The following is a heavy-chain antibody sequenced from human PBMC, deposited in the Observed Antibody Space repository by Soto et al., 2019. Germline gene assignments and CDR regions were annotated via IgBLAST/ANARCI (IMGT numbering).Heavy chain of an antibody. V-gene: IGHV1-69*01. CDR3: ARGNAMDV. CDR1: GGTFSSFS. CDR2: IMPIVGTA. Sequence: QVQLVQSGAEVKKPGSSVKVSCRASGGTFSSFSINWVRQAPGQGLEWMGGIMPIVGTASYAQKSQGRVTITAAGSTSTAHMELSSLRAEDTAVYYCARGNAMDVWGQGTTVTVSS. D-gene: IGHD3-16*01. J-gene: IGHJ6*02.